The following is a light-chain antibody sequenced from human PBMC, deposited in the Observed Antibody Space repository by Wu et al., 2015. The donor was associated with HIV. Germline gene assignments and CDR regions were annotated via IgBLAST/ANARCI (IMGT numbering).Light chain of an antibody. Sequence: DIQLTQSPSFLSVSVGDRVTITCRASQGISSYLAWYQQKPGKAPELLIYAASTLQSGVPSRFRGSGSGTEFTLTISSLQPEDFATYYCQQYNGYPLTFGGGTKVEIK. CDR2: AAS. CDR3: QQYNGYPLT. CDR1: QGISSY. J-gene: IGKJ4*01. V-gene: IGKV1-9*01.